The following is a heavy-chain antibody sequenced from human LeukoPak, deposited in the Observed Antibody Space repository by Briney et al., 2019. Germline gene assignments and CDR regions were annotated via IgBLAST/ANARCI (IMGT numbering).Heavy chain of an antibody. J-gene: IGHJ4*02. Sequence: SETLSLTCTVSGGSISSGGYYWSWIRQPPGKGLEWIGYIYHSGSTYYNPSLKSRVTISVDRSKNQFSLKLSSVTAADTAVYYCARVDYAGMGYWGQGTLVTVSS. D-gene: IGHD3-16*01. CDR2: IYHSGST. V-gene: IGHV4-30-2*01. CDR3: ARVDYAGMGY. CDR1: GGSISSGGYY.